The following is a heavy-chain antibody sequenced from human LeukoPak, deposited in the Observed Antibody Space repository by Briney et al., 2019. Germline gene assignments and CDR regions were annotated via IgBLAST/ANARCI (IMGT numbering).Heavy chain of an antibody. CDR2: INHSGST. D-gene: IGHD3-22*01. CDR3: ARGLIQYYYDSSGLRY. J-gene: IGHJ4*02. CDR1: GGSFSGYY. Sequence: PSETLSLTCAVYGGSFSGYYWSWIRQPPGKGLEWIGEINHSGSTNYNPSLKSRVTISVDTSKNQFSLKLSSVTAADTAVYYCARGLIQYYYDSSGLRYWGQGTLVTVSS. V-gene: IGHV4-34*01.